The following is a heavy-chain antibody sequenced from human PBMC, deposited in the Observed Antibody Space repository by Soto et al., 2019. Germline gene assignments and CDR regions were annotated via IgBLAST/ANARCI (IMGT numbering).Heavy chain of an antibody. CDR1: GGTFSSYA. CDR2: IIPIFGTA. D-gene: IGHD3-22*01. Sequence: QVQLVQSGAEVKKPGSSVKVSCKASGGTFSSYAISWVRQAPGRGLEWMGGIIPIFGTADYAQKFQGRVTIPADESTSTGNMELSSLRFEDTAVYYCASHYDSSGYYYRGLDYWGQGTLVTVSS. J-gene: IGHJ4*02. V-gene: IGHV1-69*12. CDR3: ASHYDSSGYYYRGLDY.